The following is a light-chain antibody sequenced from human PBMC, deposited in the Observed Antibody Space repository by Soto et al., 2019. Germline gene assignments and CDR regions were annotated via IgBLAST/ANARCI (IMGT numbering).Light chain of an antibody. J-gene: IGKJ4*01. Sequence: DIQMTQSPSYVPASVGARVTITCRASQGITSWLAWYQQKPGKAPKLLIYSASSLQSGVPSRFSGSGSGTYLTITISSLQPEDFETYYCQQTNSFPLTFGGGTKVDIK. CDR3: QQTNSFPLT. CDR1: QGITSW. CDR2: SAS. V-gene: IGKV1-12*01.